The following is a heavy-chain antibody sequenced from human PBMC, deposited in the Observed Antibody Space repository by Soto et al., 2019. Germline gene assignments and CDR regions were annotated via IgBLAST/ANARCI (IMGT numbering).Heavy chain of an antibody. CDR2: INHSGST. CDR3: ARGRLAWLRQSVKGAFDI. J-gene: IGHJ3*02. D-gene: IGHD5-12*01. Sequence: SETLSLTCAVYGGSFSGYYWSWIRQPPGKGLEWIGEINHSGSTNYNPSLKSRVTISVDTSKNQFSLKLSSVTAADTAVYYCARGRLAWLRQSVKGAFDIWGQGTMVTVSS. V-gene: IGHV4-34*01. CDR1: GGSFSGYY.